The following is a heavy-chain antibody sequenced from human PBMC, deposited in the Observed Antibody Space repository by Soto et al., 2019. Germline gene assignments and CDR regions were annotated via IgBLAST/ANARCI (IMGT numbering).Heavy chain of an antibody. CDR3: AKLPRSSWRNWYFDL. CDR2: ISGSGDST. J-gene: IGHJ2*01. D-gene: IGHD6-13*01. Sequence: PGGSLRLSCAASGFTFSSYAMAWVRQAPGKGLEWVSGISGSGDSTNHADSVKGRFTISRDNSMNTLCLQMGSLGVEDTAVYYCAKLPRSSWRNWYFDLWGRGTLVTVSS. V-gene: IGHV3-23*01. CDR1: GFTFSSYA.